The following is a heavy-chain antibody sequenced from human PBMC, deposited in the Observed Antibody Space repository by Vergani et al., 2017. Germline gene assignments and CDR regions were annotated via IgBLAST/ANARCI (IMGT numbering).Heavy chain of an antibody. CDR1: GFTFSSYA. D-gene: IGHD6-19*01. V-gene: IGHV3-23*01. J-gene: IGHJ4*02. Sequence: EVQLLESGGGLVQPGGSLRLSCAASGFTFSSYAMSWVRQAPGKGLEWVSAISGSGGSTYYADSVKGRFTISRDNSKNTLYLQMNSLRAEDTAVYYCAKDLAVDGKGRGVFDYWGQGTLVTVSS. CDR3: AKDLAVDGKGRGVFDY. CDR2: ISGSGGST.